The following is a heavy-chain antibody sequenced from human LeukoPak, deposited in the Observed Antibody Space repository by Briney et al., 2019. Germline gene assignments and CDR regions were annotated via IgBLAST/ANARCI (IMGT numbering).Heavy chain of an antibody. CDR3: ATDRGAMVRGVPPYY. CDR2: FDPEDGET. J-gene: IGHJ4*02. V-gene: IGHV1-24*01. Sequence: GASVKVSCKVSGYILTELSMHWVRQAPGKGLEWMGGFDPEDGETIYAQKFQGRVTMTEDTSTDTAYMELSSLRSEDTAVYYCATDRGAMVRGVPPYYWGQGTLVTVSS. D-gene: IGHD3-10*01. CDR1: GYILTELS.